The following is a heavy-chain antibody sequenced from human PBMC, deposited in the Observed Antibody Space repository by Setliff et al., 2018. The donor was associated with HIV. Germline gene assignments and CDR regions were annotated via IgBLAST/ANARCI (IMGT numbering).Heavy chain of an antibody. CDR2: INHNGGT. CDR1: GGSFTSYY. CDR3: ARGPRGLRWGVYFQH. J-gene: IGHJ1*01. V-gene: IGHV4-34*01. D-gene: IGHD3-10*01. Sequence: PSETLSLTCAVYGGSFTSYYWTWIRQAPGKDLEWIGEINHNGGTAYNPSLKSRVTISVDTSKNQFSLKLSSVTAADTAVYYCARGPRGLRWGVYFQHWGQGTLVTVSS.